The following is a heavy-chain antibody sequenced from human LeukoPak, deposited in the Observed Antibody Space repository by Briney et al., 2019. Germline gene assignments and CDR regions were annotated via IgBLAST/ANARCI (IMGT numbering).Heavy chain of an antibody. CDR3: ARTTEGGYTYGYFYYYYMDV. D-gene: IGHD5-18*01. J-gene: IGHJ6*03. CDR2: IYHSGST. V-gene: IGHV4-4*02. CDR1: GGSISSSNW. Sequence: SETLSLTCAVSGGSISSSNWWSWVRPPPGKGLEWIGEIYHSGSTNYNPSLKSRVTISVDKSKNQFSLKLSSVTAADTAVYYCARTTEGGYTYGYFYYYYMDVWGKGTTVTNSS.